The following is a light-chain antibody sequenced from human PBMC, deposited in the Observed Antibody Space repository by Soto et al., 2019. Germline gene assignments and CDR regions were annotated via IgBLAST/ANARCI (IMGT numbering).Light chain of an antibody. V-gene: IGLV2-14*01. CDR1: SSDLGGYNY. CDR2: DVS. CDR3: SSYTSSSTPYV. J-gene: IGLJ1*01. Sequence: QSVLTQPASVSGSPGQSITISCTGTSSDLGGYNYVSWYQQHRGKAPKLMIYDVSNRPSGVSNRFSGSKSGNTASLTISGLQAEDEADYYCSSYTSSSTPYVFGTGTKVTVL.